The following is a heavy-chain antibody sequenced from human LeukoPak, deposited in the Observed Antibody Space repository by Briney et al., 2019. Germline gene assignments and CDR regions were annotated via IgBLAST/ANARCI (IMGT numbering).Heavy chain of an antibody. J-gene: IGHJ4*02. Sequence: GASVKVSCKASGYTFTGYYMHWVRQAPGQGLEWTGWINPNSGGTNYAQKFQGRVTMTRDTSISTAYMELSRLRSDDTAVYYCARALREGDFYGSGSPPGYWGQGTLVTVSS. V-gene: IGHV1-2*02. CDR2: INPNSGGT. D-gene: IGHD3-10*01. CDR1: GYTFTGYY. CDR3: ARALREGDFYGSGSPPGY.